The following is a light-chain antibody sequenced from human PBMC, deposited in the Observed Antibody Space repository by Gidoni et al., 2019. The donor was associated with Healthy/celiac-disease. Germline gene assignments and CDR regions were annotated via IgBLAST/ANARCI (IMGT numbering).Light chain of an antibody. J-gene: IGKJ1*01. CDR3: QQYGSPPWT. V-gene: IGKV3-20*01. Sequence: EIVLTQSPGTMSLSPGERATLSCRARQSVSSSYLAWYQQKPGQAPRLLIYGASSRATGIPARFSGSGSGTDFTLTISRLEPEDFAVYYCQQYGSPPWTFGQGTKVEIK. CDR1: QSVSSSY. CDR2: GAS.